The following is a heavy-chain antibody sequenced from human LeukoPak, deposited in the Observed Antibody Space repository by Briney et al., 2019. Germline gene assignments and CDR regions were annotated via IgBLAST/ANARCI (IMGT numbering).Heavy chain of an antibody. Sequence: PSETLSLTCAVYGGSFSGYYWSWIRQPPGKGLEWIGEINHSGSINYNPSLKSRVTISVDTSKNQFSLKLSSVTAADTAVYYCARGPYSSSWYHHVGNWFDPWGQGTLVTVSS. CDR2: INHSGSI. CDR1: GGSFSGYY. J-gene: IGHJ5*02. V-gene: IGHV4-34*01. D-gene: IGHD6-13*01. CDR3: ARGPYSSSWYHHVGNWFDP.